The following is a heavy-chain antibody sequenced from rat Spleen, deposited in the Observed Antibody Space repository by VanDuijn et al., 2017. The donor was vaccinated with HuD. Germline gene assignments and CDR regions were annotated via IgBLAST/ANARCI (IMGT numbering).Heavy chain of an antibody. J-gene: IGHJ2*01. CDR2: ISTGGTNT. CDR3: TTAGSTTDYYYAGGFDY. CDR1: GFTFSNYY. D-gene: IGHD1-6*01. V-gene: IGHV5-27*01. Sequence: EVQLVESGGGLVQPGWSLKLSCAASGFTFSNYYMAWVRQAPTKGLEWVAYISTGGTNTYFRDSVKGRFTISRDNAKRTLYLQMDSLRSEDTANYYCTTAGSTTDYYYAGGFDYWGQGVMVTVSS.